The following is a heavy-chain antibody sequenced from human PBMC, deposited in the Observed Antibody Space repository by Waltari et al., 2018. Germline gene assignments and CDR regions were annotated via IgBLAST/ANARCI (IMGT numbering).Heavy chain of an antibody. CDR2: ISYDGSNK. Sequence: QVQLVESGGGVVQTGRSLRLSCAASGFTFRSYGMHWVRQAPGKGLEWVAVISYDGSNKYYADSVKGRFTISRDNSKNTLYLQMNSLRAEDTAVYYCAKEGRVDTAMPWGYYYYGMDVWGQGTTVTVSS. CDR1: GFTFRSYG. V-gene: IGHV3-30*18. D-gene: IGHD5-18*01. CDR3: AKEGRVDTAMPWGYYYYGMDV. J-gene: IGHJ6*02.